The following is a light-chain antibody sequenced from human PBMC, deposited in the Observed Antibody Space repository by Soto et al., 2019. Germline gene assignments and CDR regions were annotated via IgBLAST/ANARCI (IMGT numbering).Light chain of an antibody. CDR1: QSISKW. J-gene: IGKJ1*01. V-gene: IGKV1-5*01. CDR3: QQCYMGWT. CDR2: DAS. Sequence: DIQMTQSPSTLSASVGDRVTITCRASQSISKWVAWYQQKPGEAPELLIYDASTLESGVPSRFSGTGSGTEFTFSITSLQPEDFGTYYCQQCYMGWTFGQGTKVDI.